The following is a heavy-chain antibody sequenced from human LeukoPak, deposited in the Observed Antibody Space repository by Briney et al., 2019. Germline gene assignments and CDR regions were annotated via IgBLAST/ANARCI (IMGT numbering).Heavy chain of an antibody. Sequence: GALELSWAASGFPFSSYSMKGGRPAPGKGVGGGSYISSSSSAIYYADSVKGRFTISRDNAKNSLYLQMNSLRAEDTAVYYCVRGVSISSSWYDDIWGQGTMVTVSS. CDR3: VRGVSISSSWYDDI. CDR1: GFPFSSYS. V-gene: IGHV3-48*04. CDR2: ISSSSSAI. J-gene: IGHJ3*02. D-gene: IGHD6-13*01.